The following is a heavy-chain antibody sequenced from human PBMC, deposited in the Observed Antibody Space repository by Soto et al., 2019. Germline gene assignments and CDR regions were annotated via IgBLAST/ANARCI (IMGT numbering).Heavy chain of an antibody. Sequence: NPSETLSLTCAVYGGSFSGYYWSWIRQPPGKGLEWIGEINHSGSTNYNPSLKSRVTISVDTSKNQFSLKLSSVTAADTAVYYCARKYSGSYYANFDYWGQGTLVTVSS. CDR1: GGSFSGYY. J-gene: IGHJ4*02. CDR2: INHSGST. D-gene: IGHD1-26*01. CDR3: ARKYSGSYYANFDY. V-gene: IGHV4-34*01.